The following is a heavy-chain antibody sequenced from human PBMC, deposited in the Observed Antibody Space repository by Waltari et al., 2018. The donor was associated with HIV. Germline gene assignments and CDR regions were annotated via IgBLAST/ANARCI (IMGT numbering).Heavy chain of an antibody. J-gene: IGHJ6*02. CDR2: NNPDNGAT. CDR1: GYTFNNYY. Sequence: QVQLVQSGSEVKKPGASVKVSCQASGYTFNNYYIYWVRQAPGQGLEWRGWNNPDNGATSYAQVCWGRLSMTRDTPISTVYLELGSLRSDDTAVYYWAGPTRVLIQYFYGMDVWGQGTTVTLS. V-gene: IGHV1-2*02. CDR3: AGPTRVLIQYFYGMDV. D-gene: IGHD3-10*01.